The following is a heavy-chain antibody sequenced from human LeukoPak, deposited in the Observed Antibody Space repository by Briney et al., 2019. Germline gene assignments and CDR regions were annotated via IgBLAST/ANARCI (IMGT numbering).Heavy chain of an antibody. D-gene: IGHD1-14*01. J-gene: IGHJ3*02. CDR2: IYHSGIT. CDR3: ARTTTSRAFDI. CDR1: GYSISSGYY. Sequence: PSETLSLTCAVSGYSISSGYYWGWIRQPPGKGLEWIGSIYHSGITYYSPSLKSRVTISVDTSKNQFSLKLSSVTAADTAVYYCARTTTSRAFDIWGQGTMVTVSS. V-gene: IGHV4-38-2*01.